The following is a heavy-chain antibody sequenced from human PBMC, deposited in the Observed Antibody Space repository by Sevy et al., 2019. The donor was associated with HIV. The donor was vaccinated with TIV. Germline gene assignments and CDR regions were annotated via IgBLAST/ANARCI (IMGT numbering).Heavy chain of an antibody. CDR2: ISFDGGNK. V-gene: IGHV3-30-3*01. J-gene: IGHJ6*02. CDR1: GFTFSRYT. D-gene: IGHD3-10*01. CDR3: ARDRGWYYYGSGSPEEYYRMDV. Sequence: GSLRLSCAASGFTFSRYTMHWVRQAPGKGLEWVAVISFDGGNKYYADSVKGRFTISRDNSKNTLYLQMNSLRAEDTAVYYCARDRGWYYYGSGSPEEYYRMDVWGQGTTVTVSS.